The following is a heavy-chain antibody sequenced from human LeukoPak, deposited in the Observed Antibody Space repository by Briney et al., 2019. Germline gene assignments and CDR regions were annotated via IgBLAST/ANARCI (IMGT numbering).Heavy chain of an antibody. D-gene: IGHD3-10*01. CDR2: IYHSGNN. Sequence: SETLSLTCTVSGYFISTGYYWGWIRQSPGQGLEWIAIIYHSGNNYYNPSLKSRVTISVDTSKNQFSVKLTSVTAADTAVYYCATNLYGSGNYFAYWGQGTLVTVSS. V-gene: IGHV4-38-2*02. CDR1: GYFISTGYY. J-gene: IGHJ4*02. CDR3: ATNLYGSGNYFAY.